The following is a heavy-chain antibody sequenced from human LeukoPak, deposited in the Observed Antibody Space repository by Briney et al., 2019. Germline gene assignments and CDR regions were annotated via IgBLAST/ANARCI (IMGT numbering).Heavy chain of an antibody. CDR3: AKISRSSSSWYYFVY. D-gene: IGHD6-13*01. V-gene: IGHV3-33*06. CDR2: ICYDVSNK. J-gene: IGHJ4*02. Sequence: RGRCLRLACAAAGFTFSRYGMDGGREGPGRGVGWGAGICYDVSNKSYADSVTGRFTISRDNSKNTLYLQMTRLRAEHTAVYYCAKISRSSSSWYYFVYSGQGTLVTVSS. CDR1: GFTFSRYG.